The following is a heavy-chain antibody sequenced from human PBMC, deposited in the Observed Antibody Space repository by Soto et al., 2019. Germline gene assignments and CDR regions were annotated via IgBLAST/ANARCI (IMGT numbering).Heavy chain of an antibody. Sequence: PSETLSLTCTVSGGSISSYDWSWIRQPPGKGLEWIGYIYYSGSTNYNPSLKSRVTISVDTSKNQFSLKLSSVTAADTAVYYCARFVVDYYYYGMDVWGQGTTVTVSS. CDR2: IYYSGST. D-gene: IGHD2-21*01. CDR1: GGSISSYD. V-gene: IGHV4-59*01. J-gene: IGHJ6*02. CDR3: ARFVVDYYYYGMDV.